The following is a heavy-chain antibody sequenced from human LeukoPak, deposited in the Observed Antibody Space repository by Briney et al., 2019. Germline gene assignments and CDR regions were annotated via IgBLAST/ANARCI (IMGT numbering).Heavy chain of an antibody. D-gene: IGHD1-26*01. CDR3: AKGSSGSYSLDAFDI. CDR1: GFTFSSFG. Sequence: GGSLRLSCAASGFTFSSFGMSWVRQVPGKGLEWVSSISSGAGSTYYADSVKGRFTISRDNAKNSLYLQMSSLRPEDTALYFCAKGSSGSYSLDAFDIWGQGTMVTVSS. CDR2: ISSGAGST. J-gene: IGHJ3*02. V-gene: IGHV3-23*01.